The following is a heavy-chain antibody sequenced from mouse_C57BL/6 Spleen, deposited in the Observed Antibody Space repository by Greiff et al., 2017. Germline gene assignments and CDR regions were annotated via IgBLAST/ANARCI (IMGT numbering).Heavy chain of an antibody. CDR1: GYTFTDYY. V-gene: IGHV1-77*01. J-gene: IGHJ4*01. D-gene: IGHD2-12*01. CDR3: AKDTTYYAMGD. Sequence: QVQLQQSGAELVKPGASVKISCKASGYTFTDYYINWVKQRPGQGLEWIGKIGPGSGSTYYNEKFKGKATLTADKSSSTAYMQLSSLTSEDSAVYICAKDTTYYAMGDWGQGTSGTVSS. CDR2: IGPGSGST.